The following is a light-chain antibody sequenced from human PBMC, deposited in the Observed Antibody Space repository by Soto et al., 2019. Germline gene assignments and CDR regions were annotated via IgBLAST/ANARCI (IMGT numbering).Light chain of an antibody. CDR2: GAS. J-gene: IGKJ4*01. CDR1: QSVNSN. CDR3: QQYNNWPLT. V-gene: IGKV3-15*01. Sequence: IAMTQSPATLSLSPGERATLSCRASQSVNSNLAWYQQKPGQAPRLLIYGASTRATGIPARFSGSGSGTDFTVTISRLQSEDFAVYYCQQYNNWPLTFGGGTKVEIK.